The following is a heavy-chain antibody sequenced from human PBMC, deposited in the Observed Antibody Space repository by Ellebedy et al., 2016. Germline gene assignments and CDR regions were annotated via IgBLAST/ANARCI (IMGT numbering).Heavy chain of an antibody. D-gene: IGHD3-22*01. V-gene: IGHV3-30*18. CDR3: AKDISMIVVKGAFDI. J-gene: IGHJ3*02. CDR1: GFLFSRYG. CDR2: ISDDGEDK. Sequence: GGSLRLXXAASGFLFSRYGIHWVRQAPGKGLEWVAVISDDGEDKDYADSVKGRFTISRDNSKIRVYLQMNSLRAEDTALYYCAKDISMIVVKGAFDIWGQGTMVTVSS.